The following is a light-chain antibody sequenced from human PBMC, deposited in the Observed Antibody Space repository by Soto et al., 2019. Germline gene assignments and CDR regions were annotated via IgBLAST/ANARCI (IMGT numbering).Light chain of an antibody. Sequence: EIQMTQSPSSLSASVGDTVTLTCQASQDITNSLNWYQQKPGKAPKLLIYGASNLETGVPPRFSGGGSGTDFTLTISSLQPEDIAAYYCQQYHNLPIIFGQGTRLEIK. CDR3: QQYHNLPII. V-gene: IGKV1-33*01. CDR2: GAS. CDR1: QDITNS. J-gene: IGKJ5*01.